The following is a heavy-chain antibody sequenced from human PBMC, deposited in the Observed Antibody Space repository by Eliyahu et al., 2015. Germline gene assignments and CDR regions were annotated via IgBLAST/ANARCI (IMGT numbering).Heavy chain of an antibody. D-gene: IGHD2-21*02. J-gene: IGHJ2*01. Sequence: EMQVVESGGGLVQPGGSLRLSCAASGFXVNSNYMTWVRQAPGKGLHWVSTLYSGGSAYYADSVKGRFTFSRDNSKNTVYLQMNNLRVDDTAVYYCARVWVTANSRYFDLWGRGTLVTVSS. V-gene: IGHV3-66*01. CDR3: ARVWVTANSRYFDL. CDR1: GFXVNSNY. CDR2: LYSGGSA.